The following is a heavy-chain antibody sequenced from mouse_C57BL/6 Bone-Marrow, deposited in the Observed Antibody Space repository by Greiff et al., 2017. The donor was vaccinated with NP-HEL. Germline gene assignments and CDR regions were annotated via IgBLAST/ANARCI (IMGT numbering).Heavy chain of an antibody. J-gene: IGHJ3*01. D-gene: IGHD1-1*01. CDR3: ARTSTVDLFAY. CDR1: GFTFSDYG. CDR2: ISSGSSTI. V-gene: IGHV5-17*01. Sequence: EVKVVESGGGLVKPGGSLKLSCAASGFTFSDYGMHWVRQAPEKGLEWVAYISSGSSTIYYADTVKGRFTISRDNAKNTLFLQMTSLRSEDTAMYYCARTSTVDLFAYWGQGTLVTVSA.